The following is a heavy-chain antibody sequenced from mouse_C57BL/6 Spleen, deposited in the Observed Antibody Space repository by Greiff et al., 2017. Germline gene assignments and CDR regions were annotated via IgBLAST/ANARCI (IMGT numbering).Heavy chain of an antibody. J-gene: IGHJ4*01. Sequence: QVQLKQSGPGLVQPSQSLSITCTVSGFSLTSYGVHWVRQSPGKGLEWLGVIWSGGSTDYNAAFISRLGISKDNSKSQVFFKMNSLQADDTAIYYVARGGDYGSSPYAMDYWGQGTSVTVSS. V-gene: IGHV2-2*01. D-gene: IGHD1-1*01. CDR3: ARGGDYGSSPYAMDY. CDR2: IWSGGST. CDR1: GFSLTSYG.